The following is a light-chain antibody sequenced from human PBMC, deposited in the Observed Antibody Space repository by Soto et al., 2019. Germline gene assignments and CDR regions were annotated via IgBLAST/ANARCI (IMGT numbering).Light chain of an antibody. Sequence: EIVLTQSPGTLSLSPGEGATLYCRASQSVSSDYLAWYQHKPGQAPRLLISGASSRATGIPDRFSGSGSGTDFTLTISRLEPEDFAVYYCQQYGSSPTFGQGTKVEIK. V-gene: IGKV3-20*01. CDR3: QQYGSSPT. J-gene: IGKJ1*01. CDR2: GAS. CDR1: QSVSSDY.